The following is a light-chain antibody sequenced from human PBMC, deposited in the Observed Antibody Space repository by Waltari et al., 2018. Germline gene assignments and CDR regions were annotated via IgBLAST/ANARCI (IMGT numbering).Light chain of an antibody. CDR3: CSYAGSYTWV. CDR1: SSDVGNYNL. CDR2: DDN. V-gene: IGLV2-23*01. J-gene: IGLJ2*01. Sequence: QSALTQPASVSGSPGQSITISCTGTSSDVGNYNLVSWYQQYPGKAPKVMIYDDNRRPAGVSDRFSGSKSGSTASLTISGVQAEDEADYYCCSYAGSYTWVVGGGTKLTVL.